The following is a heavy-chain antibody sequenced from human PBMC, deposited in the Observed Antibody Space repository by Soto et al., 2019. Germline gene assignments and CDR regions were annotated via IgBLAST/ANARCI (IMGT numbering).Heavy chain of an antibody. CDR3: ARDGYSSSWYI. CDR1: GFTFSSYG. CDR2: IWYDGSNK. D-gene: IGHD6-13*01. Sequence: PGGSLRLSCAASGFTFSSYGMHWVRQAPGKGLEWVAVIWYDGSNKYYADSVKGRFTISRDNSKNTLYLQMNSLRAEDTAVYYCARDGYSSSWYIWGQGTLVTVSS. J-gene: IGHJ4*02. V-gene: IGHV3-33*01.